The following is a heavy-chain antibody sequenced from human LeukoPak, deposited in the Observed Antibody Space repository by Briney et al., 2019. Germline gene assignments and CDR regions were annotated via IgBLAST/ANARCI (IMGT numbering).Heavy chain of an antibody. J-gene: IGHJ4*02. V-gene: IGHV3-74*01. CDR1: GNYW. CDR3: VSFYETY. CDR2: INSDGSWT. Sequence: GGSLRLSCAASGNYWMHWVRQAPGKGLVWVSHINSDGSWTSYADSVKGRFTISKDNAKNTMYLQMNSLRAEDTAVYYCVSFYETYWGRGTLVTVSS. D-gene: IGHD2/OR15-2a*01.